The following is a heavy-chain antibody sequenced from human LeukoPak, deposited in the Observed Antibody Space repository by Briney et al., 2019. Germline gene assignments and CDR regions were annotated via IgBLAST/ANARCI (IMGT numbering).Heavy chain of an antibody. CDR3: ANHSLDSGDYFDE. CDR1: VTFSSSYN. V-gene: IGHV4-59*08. J-gene: IGHJ4*02. Sequence: SETIPFTAAASVTFSSSYNSSGIRQPPGGRLECIGFIYHSGSTNYNPSLKSRVTISVDKSTNQLSLKMKSVTAEDTAVYYCANHSLDSGDYFDEWGQGTLVTVSS. D-gene: IGHD3-22*01. CDR2: IYHSGST.